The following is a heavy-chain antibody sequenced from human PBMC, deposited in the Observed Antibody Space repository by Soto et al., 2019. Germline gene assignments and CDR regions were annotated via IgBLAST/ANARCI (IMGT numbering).Heavy chain of an antibody. J-gene: IGHJ5*02. CDR2: IYYSGST. D-gene: IGHD2-21*02. CDR3: ARDIGGDSTANNWFDP. Sequence: SETLSLTCTVSGGSISSGGYYWSWIRQHPGKGLEWIGYIYYSGSTYYNPSLKSRVTISVDTSKNQFSLKLSSVTAADTAVYYCARDIGGDSTANNWFDPWGQGTLVTVSS. CDR1: GGSISSGGYY. V-gene: IGHV4-31*02.